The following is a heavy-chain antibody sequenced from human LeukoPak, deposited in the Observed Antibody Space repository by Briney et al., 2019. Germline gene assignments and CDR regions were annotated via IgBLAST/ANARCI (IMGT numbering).Heavy chain of an antibody. V-gene: IGHV4-34*01. CDR2: INHSGST. CDR1: GGSFSGYY. Sequence: PSETLSLTCAVYGGSFSGYYWSWIRQPPGKGLEWIGEINHSGSTNYNPSLKSRVTISVDTSKNQFSLKLSSVTAADTAVYYCATEVKGYYDSSGYEAFDIWGQGTMVTVSS. J-gene: IGHJ3*02. CDR3: ATEVKGYYDSSGYEAFDI. D-gene: IGHD3-22*01.